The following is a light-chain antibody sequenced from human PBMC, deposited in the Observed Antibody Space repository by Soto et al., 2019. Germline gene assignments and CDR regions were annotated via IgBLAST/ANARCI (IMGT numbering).Light chain of an antibody. Sequence: DIVRTQSQDSLAVSLGERATINCKSSQSVLYSSNNKNDLAWYQQKPGQPPKLLIYWASTRESGVPDRFSGSGSGTDFTLTISSLQAEDVAVYYCQQYYSTPWTCGQGTKVEIK. CDR1: QSVLYSSNNKND. J-gene: IGKJ1*01. CDR3: QQYYSTPWT. V-gene: IGKV4-1*01. CDR2: WAS.